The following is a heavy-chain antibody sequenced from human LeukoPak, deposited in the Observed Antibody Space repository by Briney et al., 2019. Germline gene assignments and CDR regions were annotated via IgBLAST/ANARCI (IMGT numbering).Heavy chain of an antibody. V-gene: IGHV1-69*04. D-gene: IGHD5-18*01. CDR2: IIPILGIA. CDR1: GYTFTSYG. CDR3: AREDTAMVTTRYFDY. J-gene: IGHJ4*02. Sequence: SVKVSCKASGYTFTSYGISWVRQAPGQGLEWMGRIIPILGIANYAQKFQGRVTITADKSTSTAYMELSSLRSEDTAVYYCAREDTAMVTTRYFDYWGQGTLVTVSS.